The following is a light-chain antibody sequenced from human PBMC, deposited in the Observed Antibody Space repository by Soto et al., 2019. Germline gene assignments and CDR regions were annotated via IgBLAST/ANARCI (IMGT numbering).Light chain of an antibody. CDR2: SND. CDR1: GSNIGSNT. Sequence: QSVLTQPPSTSGTPGQRVTISCSGSGSNIGSNTVNWYQQLPGTAPKVVIHSNDQRPSGGPGRFSGSKSGTSASLAISGLQSEDEADYYCEAWDDSLSGPVFGGGTQLTVL. J-gene: IGLJ2*01. V-gene: IGLV1-44*01. CDR3: EAWDDSLSGPV.